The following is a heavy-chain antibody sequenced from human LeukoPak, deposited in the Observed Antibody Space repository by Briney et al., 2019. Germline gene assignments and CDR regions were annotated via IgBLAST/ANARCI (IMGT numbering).Heavy chain of an antibody. CDR1: GFSFTGYP. J-gene: IGHJ4*02. CDR3: AIGNAVMVTLGLFGY. D-gene: IGHD5-18*01. V-gene: IGHV3-48*02. Sequence: GGSLRLSCATSGFSFTGYPMNWVRQAPGKGLEWISNIRTTAEGAKYAYYADSVKGRVTISRDDGKNTLYLHMNSLRDDDTAVYYCAIGNAVMVTLGLFGYWGQGTLVTVSS. CDR2: IRTTAEGAKYA.